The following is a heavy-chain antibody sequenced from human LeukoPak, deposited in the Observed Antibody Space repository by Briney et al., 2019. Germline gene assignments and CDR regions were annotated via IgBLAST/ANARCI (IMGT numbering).Heavy chain of an antibody. Sequence: SETLSLTCTVSGVSISTFYWSWVRQPAGKGLEWIGRFRTGGSTGYNPSLKSRVTVSFDESNNQLPLTLSPVTAADTAVYYCARDATGATIDYYYYMDIWGKGTTVTVAS. D-gene: IGHD1-7*01. CDR1: GVSISTFY. CDR2: FRTGGST. J-gene: IGHJ6*03. CDR3: ARDATGATIDYYYYMDI. V-gene: IGHV4-4*07.